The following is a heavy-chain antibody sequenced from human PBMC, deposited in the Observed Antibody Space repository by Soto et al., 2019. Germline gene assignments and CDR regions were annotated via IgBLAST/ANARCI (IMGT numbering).Heavy chain of an antibody. J-gene: IGHJ3*02. CDR2: ISPHNDRT. CDR3: ARDLYYSSGRYFDHDAFDI. V-gene: IGHV1-18*01. D-gene: IGHD6-19*01. Sequence: QVQLVQSGADVKKPGASVKVSCKASGYNFTSYGISWVRQAPGQGLEWMGWISPHNDRTKYARRFQDRVTMTTETQTSTVYMELGSLRSDDTAVYYCARDLYYSSGRYFDHDAFDIWGQGTVVTVSS. CDR1: GYNFTSYG.